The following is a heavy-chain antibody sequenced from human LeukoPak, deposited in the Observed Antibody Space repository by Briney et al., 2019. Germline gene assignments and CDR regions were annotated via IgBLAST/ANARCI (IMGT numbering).Heavy chain of an antibody. CDR2: LYSDGTTT. Sequence: GGSLRLSCAASGSTFSSYLMHWVRQVPGKGLVWVSRLYSDGTTTSYADSVKGRFTIFGDNAKNTLYLQMHSLRVDDTAVYYCARSGDTSGWSADDYYGMDVWGQGTTVTVSS. D-gene: IGHD6-19*01. V-gene: IGHV3-74*01. J-gene: IGHJ6*02. CDR1: GSTFSSYL. CDR3: ARSGDTSGWSADDYYGMDV.